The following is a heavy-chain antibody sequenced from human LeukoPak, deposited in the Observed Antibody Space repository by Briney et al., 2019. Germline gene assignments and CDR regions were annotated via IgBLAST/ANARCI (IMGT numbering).Heavy chain of an antibody. CDR3: ARKSGNYYDSSGSFDY. J-gene: IGHJ4*02. CDR2: IKQDGSEK. D-gene: IGHD3-22*01. Sequence: GGSLRLSCAASGFTFSSYWMSWVRQAPGKGLEWVANIKQDGSEKYYVDSVKGRFTISRDNAKNSLYLQMNSLRAEDTAVYYCARKSGNYYDSSGSFDYWGQGTLVTVSS. CDR1: GFTFSSYW. V-gene: IGHV3-7*01.